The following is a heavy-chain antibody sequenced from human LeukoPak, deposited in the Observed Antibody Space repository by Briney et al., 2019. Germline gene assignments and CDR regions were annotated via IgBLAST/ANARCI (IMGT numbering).Heavy chain of an antibody. CDR2: IYGSDDK. CDR3: ARQGYGYVYFDF. D-gene: IGHD5-18*01. J-gene: IGHJ4*02. V-gene: IGHV2-5*01. Sequence: SGPTLVKPTETLTLTCTFSGFSLDSTAVGVGWVRQPPGKALEWLALIYGSDDKRYMPSLQNRLTITKDTSKNLVVLTMANVDPVDTATYYCARQGYGYVYFDFWGRGILVIVSS. CDR1: GFSLDSTAVG.